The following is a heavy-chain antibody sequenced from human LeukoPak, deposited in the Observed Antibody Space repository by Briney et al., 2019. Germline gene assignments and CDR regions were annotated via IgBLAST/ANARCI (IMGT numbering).Heavy chain of an antibody. J-gene: IGHJ4*02. CDR1: GFTFSSYQ. CDR2: ISSSGSTI. Sequence: GGSPRLSCAASGFTFSSYQMNWVRQAPGKGLQWVSYISSSGSTIYYADSVKGRFTISRDNAKNSLYLQMNSLRAEDTAVYYCTRITTAMDVDYWGQGTLVTVSS. V-gene: IGHV3-48*03. CDR3: TRITTAMDVDY. D-gene: IGHD5-18*01.